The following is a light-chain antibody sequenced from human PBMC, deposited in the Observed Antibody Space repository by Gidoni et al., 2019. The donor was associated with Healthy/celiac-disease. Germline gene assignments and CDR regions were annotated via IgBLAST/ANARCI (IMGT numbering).Light chain of an antibody. Sequence: AIRMTQSPSSFSASPGDRVTITCRASQGIRSYLAWYQQKPGKAPKLLIYAASTLQSGVPSRFSGSGSGTDFTLTISCLQSEDFATYYCQQYYSYPQTFGQGTKVEIK. CDR3: QQYYSYPQT. CDR1: QGIRSY. J-gene: IGKJ1*01. CDR2: AAS. V-gene: IGKV1-8*01.